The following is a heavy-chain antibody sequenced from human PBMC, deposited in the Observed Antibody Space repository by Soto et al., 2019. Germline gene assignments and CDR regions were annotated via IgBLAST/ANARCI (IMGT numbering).Heavy chain of an antibody. D-gene: IGHD6-13*01. J-gene: IGHJ2*01. CDR2: LSSSSRFK. V-gene: IGHV3-11*06. Sequence: GGSLRLSCEASGFPFSDYYMTWIRQSPERGLEWLSFLSSSSRFKKYADSVVGRFTITSDYSNSSLYVQLHSLRADHTAAYYCAGRLRSLPIYNFDHWCRGTLVNVSS. CDR3: AGRLRSLPIYNFDH. CDR1: GFPFSDYY.